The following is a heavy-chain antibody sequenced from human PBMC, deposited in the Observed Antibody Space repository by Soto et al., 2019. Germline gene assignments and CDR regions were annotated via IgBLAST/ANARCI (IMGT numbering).Heavy chain of an antibody. CDR2: IYYSGNT. Sequence: SETLSLTCSVSSASLSSSTYYWSWIRQPPGRGPEWIGSIYYSGNTYYKPSLKSRVSISIDTSRNQFSLKLTSVTAADTGVYYCASSSPFHYWGRGILVT. J-gene: IGHJ4*02. D-gene: IGHD6-6*01. CDR1: SASLSSSTYY. CDR3: ASSSPFHY. V-gene: IGHV4-39*01.